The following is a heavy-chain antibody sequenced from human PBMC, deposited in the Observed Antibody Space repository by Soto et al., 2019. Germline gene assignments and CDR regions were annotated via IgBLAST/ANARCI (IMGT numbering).Heavy chain of an antibody. Sequence: EVPLLESGGGLVQPGGSLRLSCAASGFTFSSYAMSWVRQAPGKGLEWVSAISGSGGSTYYADSVKGRFTISRDNSKNTLYLQMNSLRAEDTAVYYCAKGTEQWLLRPSQHWGQGTLVTVSS. CDR3: AKGTEQWLLRPSQH. CDR2: ISGSGGST. CDR1: GFTFSSYA. V-gene: IGHV3-23*01. J-gene: IGHJ1*01. D-gene: IGHD6-19*01.